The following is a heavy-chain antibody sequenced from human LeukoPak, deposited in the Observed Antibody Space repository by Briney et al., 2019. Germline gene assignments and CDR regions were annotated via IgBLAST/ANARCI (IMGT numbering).Heavy chain of an antibody. CDR1: GGSISSYY. J-gene: IGHJ3*02. CDR3: ARDGGRGYSYGSDTFHI. Sequence: SETLSLTCTVSGGSISSYYWSWIRQPPGKGLEWIGYIYYSGSTNYNPSLKSRVTISVDTSKNQFSLKLSSVTAADTAVYYSARDGGRGYSYGSDTFHIWGQGSMVTVSS. V-gene: IGHV4-59*01. D-gene: IGHD5-18*01. CDR2: IYYSGST.